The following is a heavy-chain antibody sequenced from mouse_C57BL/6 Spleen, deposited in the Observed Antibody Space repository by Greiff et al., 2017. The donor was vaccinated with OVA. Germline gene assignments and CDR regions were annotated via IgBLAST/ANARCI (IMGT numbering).Heavy chain of an antibody. CDR2: INPSSGYT. J-gene: IGHJ4*01. V-gene: IGHV1-4*01. CDR3: ARREYAMDY. CDR1: GYTFTSYT. Sequence: QVQLKESGAELARPGASVKMSCKASGYTFTSYTMHWVKQRPGQGLEWIGYINPSSGYTKYNQKFKDKATLTADKSSSTAYMHLSSLTSEDSAVYYCARREYAMDYWGQGTSVTVSS.